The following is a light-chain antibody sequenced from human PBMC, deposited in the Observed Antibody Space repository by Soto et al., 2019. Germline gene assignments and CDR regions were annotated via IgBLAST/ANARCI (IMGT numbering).Light chain of an antibody. CDR1: QDISNK. CDR3: QKYNSAPLT. Sequence: IQMTQSPSPLSASVGDRVTITCQASQDISNKLNWYQQKPGKAPKLLIQDASNLEPGVPSRFSGSGSGTDFTLTISSLQPEDVAAYYCQKYNSAPLTFGGGTKVDIK. J-gene: IGKJ4*01. CDR2: DAS. V-gene: IGKV1-27*01.